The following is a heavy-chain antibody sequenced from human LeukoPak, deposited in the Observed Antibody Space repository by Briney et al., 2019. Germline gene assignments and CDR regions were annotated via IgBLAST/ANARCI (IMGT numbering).Heavy chain of an antibody. CDR2: ISAYNGNT. D-gene: IGHD2-2*01. Sequence: ASVKVSCKTSGYTFTSYGISWVRQAPGQGLEWMGWISAYNGNTNYAQKLQGRVTVTRDTSTSTVYMELSSLRSEDTAVYYCARDFQNCSSTSCYAMYYFDYWGQGTLVTVSS. V-gene: IGHV1-18*01. CDR3: ARDFQNCSSTSCYAMYYFDY. J-gene: IGHJ4*02. CDR1: GYTFTSYG.